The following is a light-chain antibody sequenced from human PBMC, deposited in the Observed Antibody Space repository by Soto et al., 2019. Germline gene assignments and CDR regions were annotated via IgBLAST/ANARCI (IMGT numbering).Light chain of an antibody. V-gene: IGKV1-27*01. J-gene: IGKJ3*01. Sequence: DIQMTQSPSSLSASVGDRVTITCRASQGISTYLALYQQKPGKVPKLLIYAASTLQSGVPSRFSGSGSGTDFTLTISSMHPYDVANYYCQKDKSAPFTFGHRTKLDSK. CDR3: QKDKSAPFT. CDR1: QGISTY. CDR2: AAS.